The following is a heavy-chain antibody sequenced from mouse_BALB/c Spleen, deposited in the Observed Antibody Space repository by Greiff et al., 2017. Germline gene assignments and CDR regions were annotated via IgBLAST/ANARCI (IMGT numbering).Heavy chain of an antibody. V-gene: IGHV1S22*01. CDR3: TRRGPYYGSTPFAY. CDR2: IYPGSGST. D-gene: IGHD1-1*01. J-gene: IGHJ3*01. Sequence: LQQPGSGLVRPGASVKLSCKASGYTFTSYWMHWVKQRPGQGLEWIGNIYPGSGSTNYDEKFKSKATLTVDTSSSTAYMQLSSLTSEDSAVYYCTRRGPYYGSTPFAYWGQGTLVTVSA. CDR1: GYTFTSYW.